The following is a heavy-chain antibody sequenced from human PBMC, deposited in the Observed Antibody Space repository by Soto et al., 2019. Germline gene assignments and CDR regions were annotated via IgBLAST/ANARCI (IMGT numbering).Heavy chain of an antibody. Sequence: EVQLLESGGGLVQPGESLRLSCAASGFTFSSYAMSWVRQAPGKGLQWVSAISGGTTYYADSVKGRFTISRDNSKNTLFLQMNSLRAEDTGIYYCATCIGADCYSDYWGQGTLVTVSS. J-gene: IGHJ4*02. CDR2: ISGGTT. CDR3: ATCIGADCYSDY. D-gene: IGHD2-21*02. V-gene: IGHV3-23*01. CDR1: GFTFSSYA.